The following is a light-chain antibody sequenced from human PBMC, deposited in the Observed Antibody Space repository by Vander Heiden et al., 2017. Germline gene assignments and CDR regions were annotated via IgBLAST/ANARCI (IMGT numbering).Light chain of an antibody. CDR2: RTS. J-gene: IGKJ4*01. CDR3: QQSSSFPRT. CDR1: QDISNW. Sequence: DIHTSQSPSFLSASVGDRVTITWRASQDISNWLAWYQQKPGEAPKLLIYRTSSIQSGVPSRFRGGGSATHFTLTLNRLQPDDFATYYCQQSSSFPRTFGGGTKVEMK. V-gene: IGKV1D-12*01.